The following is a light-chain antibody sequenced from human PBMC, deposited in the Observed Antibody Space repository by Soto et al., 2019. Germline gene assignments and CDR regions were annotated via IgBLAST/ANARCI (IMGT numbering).Light chain of an antibody. J-gene: IGKJ3*01. CDR1: QSISSY. Sequence: DIQMTQSPSSLSASVGDRVTITCRASQSISSYLNWYQQKPGKAPKLLIYAAYSLQSGVPSRFSSSGSGTDFTLTSRSLQPEDFATYYLQQSYSTPRTFGPGTKVDIK. CDR2: AAY. V-gene: IGKV1-39*01. CDR3: QQSYSTPRT.